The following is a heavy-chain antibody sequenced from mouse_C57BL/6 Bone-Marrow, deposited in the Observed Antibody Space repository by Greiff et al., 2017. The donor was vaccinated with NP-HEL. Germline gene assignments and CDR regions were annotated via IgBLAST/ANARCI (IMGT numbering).Heavy chain of an antibody. D-gene: IGHD5-1-1*01. CDR3: ARENSYDYLDY. CDR2: IDPSDSYT. CDR1: GYTFTSYW. J-gene: IGHJ2*01. Sequence: QVQLQQPGAELVMPGASVKLSCKASGYTFTSYWMHWVKQRPGQGLEWIGEIDPSDSYTNYNQKFKGKSTLTVDKSSSTAYMQLSSLTSEDSAVYYCARENSYDYLDYWGQGTTLTVSS. V-gene: IGHV1-69*01.